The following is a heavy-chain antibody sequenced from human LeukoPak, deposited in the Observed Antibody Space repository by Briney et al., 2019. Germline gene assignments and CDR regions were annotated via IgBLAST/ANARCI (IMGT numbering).Heavy chain of an antibody. CDR3: ASGITMVREIDY. Sequence: GSLRLSCAASGFTFSDYYMSWIRQAPGKGLEWVSYISSSGSTIYYADSVKGRFTISRDNAKNSLYLQMNSLRAEDTAVYYCASGITMVREIDYWGQGTLVTVSS. J-gene: IGHJ4*02. D-gene: IGHD3-10*01. CDR1: GFTFSDYY. CDR2: ISSSGSTI. V-gene: IGHV3-11*04.